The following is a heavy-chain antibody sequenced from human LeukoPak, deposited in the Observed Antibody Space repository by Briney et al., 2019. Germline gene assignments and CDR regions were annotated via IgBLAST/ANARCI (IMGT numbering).Heavy chain of an antibody. CDR3: ASDDGITMPY. CDR2: IWFDGGKK. V-gene: IGHV3-33*01. D-gene: IGHD3-10*01. J-gene: IGHJ4*02. CDR1: GFSFSSYG. Sequence: GGSLRLSCAASGFSFSSYGMPWVRQAPGKGLEWVAVIWFDGGKKKYADSVKGRFTISRDNSKDTLYVQVTSLRAEDTAVYYCASDDGITMPYWVQGTLVTVSS.